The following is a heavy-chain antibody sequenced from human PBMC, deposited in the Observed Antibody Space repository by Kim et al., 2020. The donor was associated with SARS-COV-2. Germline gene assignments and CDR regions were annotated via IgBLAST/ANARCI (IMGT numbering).Heavy chain of an antibody. CDR1: GFPFTTYT. D-gene: IGHD4-17*01. Sequence: GGSLRLSCVASGFPFTTYTMNWVRQAPGKGLEWVSGISGSGRSTYYADSVKGRFTVSRDNSKNTLYLQMNSLRVEDTAVYYCAKELRVTTDTTGGYFFNSWGQGTLVTVSS. CDR3: AKELRVTTDTTGGYFFNS. J-gene: IGHJ5*02. CDR2: ISGSGRST. V-gene: IGHV3-23*01.